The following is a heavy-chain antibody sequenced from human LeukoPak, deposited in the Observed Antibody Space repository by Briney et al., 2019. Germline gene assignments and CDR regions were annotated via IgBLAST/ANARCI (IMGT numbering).Heavy chain of an antibody. D-gene: IGHD3-22*01. CDR3: AAENDSSGYYHQPFDY. J-gene: IGHJ4*02. CDR2: ISPNSGGT. CDR1: GYTFTGYY. Sequence: ASVKVSCKASGYTFTGYYMHWVRQAPGQGLEWMGWISPNSGGTNYAQKFQGRVTMTRDTSISTAYMELSRLRSDDTAVYYCAAENDSSGYYHQPFDYWGQGTLVTVSS. V-gene: IGHV1-2*02.